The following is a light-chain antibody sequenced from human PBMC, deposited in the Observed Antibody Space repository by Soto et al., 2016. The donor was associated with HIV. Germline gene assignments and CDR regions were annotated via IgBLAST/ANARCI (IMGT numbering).Light chain of an antibody. V-gene: IGKV2-30*02. CDR1: QSLVHRNGNTY. CDR2: KVS. J-gene: IGKJ2*01. CDR3: MQGTDWYT. Sequence: VVMTQSPLSLPVTLGQPASISCRSSQSLVHRNGNTYLNWFQQRPGQSPRRLIYKVSNRDSGVPDRFSGSGSGTDFTLKISRVEAEDVAVITCMQGTDWYTFGLGDQAGDQT.